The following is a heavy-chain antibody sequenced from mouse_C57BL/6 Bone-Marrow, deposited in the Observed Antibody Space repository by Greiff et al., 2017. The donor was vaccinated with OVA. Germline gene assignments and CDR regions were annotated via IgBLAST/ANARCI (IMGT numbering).Heavy chain of an antibody. D-gene: IGHD4-1*01. V-gene: IGHV7-1*01. CDR1: GFTFSDFY. Sequence: EVKLVESGGGLVQSGRSLRLSCATSGFTFSDFYMEWVRQAPGKGLEWIAASRNKANDYTTEYSAYVKGRFIVSRDTSQSILYLQMNALRAEDTASYYCARDNWDWYFDVWGTGTTVTVSS. CDR3: ARDNWDWYFDV. CDR2: SRNKANDYTT. J-gene: IGHJ1*03.